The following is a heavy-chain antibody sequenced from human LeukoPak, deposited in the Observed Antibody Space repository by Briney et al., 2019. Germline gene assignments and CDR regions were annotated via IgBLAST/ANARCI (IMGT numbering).Heavy chain of an antibody. V-gene: IGHV1-69*06. CDR2: INPIFGTA. Sequence: PVKVSCKASGYTFTSYGISWVRQAPGQGLEWMGGINPIFGTANYAQKFQGGVTITADKSTSTAYMELSSLRSEDTAVYYCTRGTMIVVDPTYYYYYYMDAWGKGTTVTVSS. D-gene: IGHD3-22*01. CDR1: GYTFTSYG. J-gene: IGHJ6*03. CDR3: TRGTMIVVDPTYYYYYYMDA.